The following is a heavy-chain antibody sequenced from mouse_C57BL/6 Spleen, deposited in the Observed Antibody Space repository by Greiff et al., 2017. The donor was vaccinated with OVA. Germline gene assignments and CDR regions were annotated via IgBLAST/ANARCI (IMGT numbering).Heavy chain of an antibody. D-gene: IGHD2-4*01. Sequence: EVKLVESGGGLVQPKGSLKLSCAASGFTFNTYAMHWVRQAPGKGLEWVARIRSKSSNYATYYADSVKDRFTSSRDDSQSMLYLQMNNLKTEDTAMYYCVKEGGYYDYDYYAMDYWGQGTSVTVSS. CDR1: GFTFNTYA. CDR3: VKEGGYYDYDYYAMDY. CDR2: IRSKSSNYAT. V-gene: IGHV10-3*01. J-gene: IGHJ4*01.